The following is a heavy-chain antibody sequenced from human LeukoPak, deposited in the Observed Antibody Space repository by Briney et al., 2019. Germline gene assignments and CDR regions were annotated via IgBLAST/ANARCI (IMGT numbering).Heavy chain of an antibody. Sequence: GGSLRLSCAASGFTFSSYAMSWVRQAPGKGLEWVANIKQDGSEKYYVDSVKGRFTISRDNAKNSLYLQMNSLRAEDTAVYYCARVRGGLAAREDYWGQGTLVTVSS. CDR2: IKQDGSEK. J-gene: IGHJ4*02. CDR1: GFTFSSYA. D-gene: IGHD6-6*01. CDR3: ARVRGGLAAREDY. V-gene: IGHV3-7*01.